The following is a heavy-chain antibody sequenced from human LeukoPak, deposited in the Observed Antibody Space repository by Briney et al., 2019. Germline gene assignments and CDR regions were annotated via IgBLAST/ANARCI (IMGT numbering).Heavy chain of an antibody. V-gene: IGHV4-39*01. CDR1: GDSIISSTYY. CDR2: IFYSGGT. CDR3: ARHGYSSGFYWFDP. D-gene: IGHD6-19*01. J-gene: IGHJ5*02. Sequence: PSETLSLTCTVSGDSIISSTYYWGWIRQPPGKGLEWIGSIFYSGGTYYSPSLKSRITISVDTSKNLFSLNLRSVTAADTAVYYCARHGYSSGFYWFDPWGQGTLVTVSS.